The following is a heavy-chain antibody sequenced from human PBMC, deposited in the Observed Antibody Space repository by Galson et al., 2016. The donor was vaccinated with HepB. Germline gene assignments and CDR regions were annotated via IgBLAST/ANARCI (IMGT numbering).Heavy chain of an antibody. D-gene: IGHD2-21*02. CDR2: IFFTGYT. V-gene: IGHV4-39*01. Sequence: SETLSLTCSVSGGSIAVNNYYWGWLRQPPGKGLEWVGSIFFTGYTDYTPSLKSRLTMSVDPSTNQLHLNLTSVTAADTAIYYCASVRGVSDFADYWGQGTLVTVS. CDR1: GGSIAVNNYY. CDR3: ASVRGVSDFADY. J-gene: IGHJ4*02.